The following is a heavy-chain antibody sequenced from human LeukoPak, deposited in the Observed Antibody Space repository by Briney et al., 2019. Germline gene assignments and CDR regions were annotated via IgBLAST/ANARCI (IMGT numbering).Heavy chain of an antibody. Sequence: SETLSLTCTVSGGSISSYYWSWIRQPPGKGLEWIGYIYYSGSTNYNPSLKSRVTISVDTSKNQFSLKLSSVTAADTAVYYCASNTLGYCSSTSCYYYGIDVWGQGTTVTVSS. CDR3: ASNTLGYCSSTSCYYYGIDV. J-gene: IGHJ6*02. V-gene: IGHV4-59*08. CDR2: IYYSGST. D-gene: IGHD2-2*01. CDR1: GGSISSYY.